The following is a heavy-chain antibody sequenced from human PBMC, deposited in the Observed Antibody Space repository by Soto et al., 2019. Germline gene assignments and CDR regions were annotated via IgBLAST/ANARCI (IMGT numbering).Heavy chain of an antibody. CDR3: VRGGSNYAS. CDR2: IKPDESEK. V-gene: IGHV3-7*01. D-gene: IGHD4-4*01. CDR1: GFTFSDSW. Sequence: EVQLVESGGGLVQPGGSLRLSCTASGFTFSDSWMTWVRQAPGKGLEWVARIKPDESEKKYADSVKGRFSISRDNAKNSMYLHMDRLRGEDTAVYYCVRGGSNYASWGQGTLVTVSS. J-gene: IGHJ5*02.